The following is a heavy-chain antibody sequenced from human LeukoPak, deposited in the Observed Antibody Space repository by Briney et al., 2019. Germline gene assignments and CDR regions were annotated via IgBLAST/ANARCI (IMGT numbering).Heavy chain of an antibody. J-gene: IGHJ4*02. CDR3: ARDPLRYCSSTSCEGNY. Sequence: AGGSLRLSCAASGFTFSSYAMSWVRQAPGKGLEWVSAISSSSSTIYYADSVKGRFTISRDNAKNSLYLQMNSLRAEDTAVYYCARDPLRYCSSTSCEGNYWGQGTLVTVSS. CDR2: ISSSSSTI. CDR1: GFTFSSYA. D-gene: IGHD2-2*01. V-gene: IGHV3-48*01.